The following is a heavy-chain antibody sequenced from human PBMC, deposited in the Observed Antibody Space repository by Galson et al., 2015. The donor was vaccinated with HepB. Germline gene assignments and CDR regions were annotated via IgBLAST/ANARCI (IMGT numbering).Heavy chain of an antibody. CDR1: GFTFSSYG. J-gene: IGHJ2*01. CDR2: IWYDGSNK. CDR3: ARGVITLRYFDL. D-gene: IGHD4-23*01. Sequence: SLRLSCAAPGFTFSSYGMHWARQAPGKGLEWVAVIWYDGSNKYYADSVKGRFTISRDNSENTLYPQMNSLRAEDTAVYYCARGVITLRYFDLWGRGTLVTVSS. V-gene: IGHV3-33*01.